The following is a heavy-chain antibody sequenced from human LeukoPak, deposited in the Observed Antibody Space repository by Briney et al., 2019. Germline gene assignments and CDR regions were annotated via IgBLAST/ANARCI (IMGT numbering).Heavy chain of an antibody. CDR2: ISSSGSTI. CDR1: GFTFSDYY. V-gene: IGHV3-11*01. J-gene: IGHJ4*02. Sequence: GGSLRLSCAASGFTFSDYYMSWIRQAPGKGLEWVSYISSSGSTINYADSVKGRFTISRDSAKKSLFLQMNSLRAEDTAVYYCARVGSSGYPIDYWGQGTLVNVSS. CDR3: ARVGSSGYPIDY. D-gene: IGHD3-22*01.